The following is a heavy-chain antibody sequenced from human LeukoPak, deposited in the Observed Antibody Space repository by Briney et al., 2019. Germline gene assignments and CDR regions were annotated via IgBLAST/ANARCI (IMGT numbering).Heavy chain of an antibody. J-gene: IGHJ4*02. CDR1: GYTFTGQY. CDR3: ASYPRYISSPPFDY. CDR2: INPNTGDT. Sequence: ASVKVSCKAYGYTFTGQYMHWLRQAPGQGLEWMGWINPNTGDTNYAQKFQGRVTMTRDTAISTAYLELSRLASDDTAVYYCASYPRYISSPPFDYWGQGTLVTVSS. D-gene: IGHD5-12*01. V-gene: IGHV1-2*02.